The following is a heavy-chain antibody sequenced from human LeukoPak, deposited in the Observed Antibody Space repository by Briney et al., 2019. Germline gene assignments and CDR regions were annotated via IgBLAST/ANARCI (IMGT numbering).Heavy chain of an antibody. V-gene: IGHV4-4*02. CDR2: IYHSGST. D-gene: IGHD6-19*01. CDR3: ARENGSGWYFDY. CDR1: GGSISSSNW. Sequence: SETLSLTCAVSGGSISSSNWWSWVRQPPGKGLEWIGEIYHSGSTNYNPSLKSRVTISVDKSKNQFSLKLSSVTAADTAAYYCARENGSGWYFDYWGQGTLVTVSS. J-gene: IGHJ4*02.